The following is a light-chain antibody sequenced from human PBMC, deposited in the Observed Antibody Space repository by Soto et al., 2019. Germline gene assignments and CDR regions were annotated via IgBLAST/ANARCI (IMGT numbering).Light chain of an antibody. CDR1: QSLLHSNGYNY. Sequence: DILMTQSPLSLPVTPGEPASISCMSSQSLLHSNGYNYLDWYLQKPGQSPQLLIYLGSNRASGVPDRFSGSGSGTDFTLKISRVEAEDVGVYYCMQALQTPLLTFGGGTKVEIK. V-gene: IGKV2-28*01. J-gene: IGKJ4*01. CDR3: MQALQTPLLT. CDR2: LGS.